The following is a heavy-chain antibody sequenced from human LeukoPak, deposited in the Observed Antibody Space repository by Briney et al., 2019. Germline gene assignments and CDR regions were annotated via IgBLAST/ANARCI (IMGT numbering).Heavy chain of an antibody. D-gene: IGHD6-13*01. CDR1: GGSFSGYY. Sequence: SETLSLTCAVYGGSFSGYYWSWIRQPPGKGLEWIGEINHSGSTIYNPSLKSRVTISVDTSKNQFSLKLSSVTAADTAVYHCARGYSSSWYVLWYYGMDVWGQGTTVTVSS. J-gene: IGHJ6*02. CDR2: INHSGST. V-gene: IGHV4-34*01. CDR3: ARGYSSSWYVLWYYGMDV.